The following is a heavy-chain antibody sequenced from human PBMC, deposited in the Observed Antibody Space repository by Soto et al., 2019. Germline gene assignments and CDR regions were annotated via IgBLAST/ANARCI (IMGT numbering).Heavy chain of an antibody. J-gene: IGHJ3*02. Sequence: RXSVKVSCEASGGTFSSYAISWVRQAPGQGLEWMGGIIPIFGTANYAQKFQGRVTITADESTSTAYMELSSLRSEDTAVYYCARDPSSSSVSDAFDIWGQGTMVTVSS. CDR3: ARDPSSSSVSDAFDI. V-gene: IGHV1-69*01. CDR2: IIPIFGTA. CDR1: GGTFSSYA. D-gene: IGHD6-6*01.